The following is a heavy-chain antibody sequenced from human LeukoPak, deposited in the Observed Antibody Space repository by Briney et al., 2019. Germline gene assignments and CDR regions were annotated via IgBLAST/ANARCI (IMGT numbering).Heavy chain of an antibody. CDR1: GGSISSHY. J-gene: IGHJ3*02. CDR3: ARDTPPRDTYYYDSSGYYLGAFDI. D-gene: IGHD3-22*01. V-gene: IGHV4-59*11. Sequence: PSETLSLTCTVSGGSISSHYWSWIRQPPGKGLEWIGYIYYSGSTNYNPSLKSRVTISVDTSKNQFSLKLSSVTAADTAVYYCARDTPPRDTYYYDSSGYYLGAFDIWGQGTMVTVSS. CDR2: IYYSGST.